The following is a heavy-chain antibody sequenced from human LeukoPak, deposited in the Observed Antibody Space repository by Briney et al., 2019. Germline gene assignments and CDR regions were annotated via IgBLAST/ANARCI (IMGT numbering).Heavy chain of an antibody. CDR2: ISYDGSNE. CDR1: GFTFSTDT. J-gene: IGHJ4*02. V-gene: IGHV3-30-3*01. D-gene: IGHD3-10*01. Sequence: PGGSLRLSCLASGFTFSTDTMYWVRQAPGKGLEWVAVISYDGSNEYYADSVKGRFTISRDSSENTLYLQMNSLRVEDTAVYYCARVGYYSSGPFSYFDYWGQGTLVTVSS. CDR3: ARVGYYSSGPFSYFDY.